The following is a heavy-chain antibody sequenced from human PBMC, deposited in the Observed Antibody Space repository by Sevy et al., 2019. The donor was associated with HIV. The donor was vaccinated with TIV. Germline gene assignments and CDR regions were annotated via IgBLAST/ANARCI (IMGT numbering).Heavy chain of an antibody. CDR1: GFTFGDYA. V-gene: IGHV3-49*04. D-gene: IGHD1-26*01. J-gene: IGHJ6*02. Sequence: GGSLRLSCTASGFTFGDYAMSWVRQAPGKGLEWVGFIRSKGYGGTTEYAASVKGKFTISRDGSKSIAYLQMNSLKTEDTAVYYCTRGGVMTFYYYYGMDVWGQGTTVTVSS. CDR2: IRSKGYGGTT. CDR3: TRGGVMTFYYYYGMDV.